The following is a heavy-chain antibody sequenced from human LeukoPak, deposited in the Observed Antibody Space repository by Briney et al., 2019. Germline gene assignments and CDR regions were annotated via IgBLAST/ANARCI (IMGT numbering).Heavy chain of an antibody. D-gene: IGHD6-13*01. CDR3: ARAIRATLAAAGTRWFDP. CDR2: IYYSGST. CDR1: GGSISSYY. V-gene: IGHV4-59*01. J-gene: IGHJ5*02. Sequence: SETLSLTCTVSGGSISSYYWSWIRQPPGKGLEWIGYIYYSGSTNYNPSLKSRVTISVDTSKNQFSLKLSSVTAADTAVYYCARAIRATLAAAGTRWFDPWGQGTLVTVSS.